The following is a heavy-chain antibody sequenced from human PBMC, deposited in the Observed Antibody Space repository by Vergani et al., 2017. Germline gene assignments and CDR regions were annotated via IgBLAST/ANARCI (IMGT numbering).Heavy chain of an antibody. CDR2: INADNGNT. Sequence: QVQLVQSGAEVKKPGASVKVSCKASGYTFTTYAMHWVRQAPGQRLEWMGWINADNGNTKYSQKFQGRVTITRDTSASTAYMELSSLRSEDTAVYYCARDWYSSGRIAFDIWGQGTMVTVSS. V-gene: IGHV1-3*01. CDR3: ARDWYSSGRIAFDI. CDR1: GYTFTTYA. J-gene: IGHJ3*02. D-gene: IGHD6-19*01.